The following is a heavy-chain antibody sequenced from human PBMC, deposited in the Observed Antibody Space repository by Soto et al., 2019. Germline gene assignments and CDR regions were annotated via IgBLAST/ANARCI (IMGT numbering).Heavy chain of an antibody. CDR1: GYTFTDCG. D-gene: IGHD6-19*01. Sequence: ASVKVSCKASGYTFTDCGIIWVRQAPGQGLEWMGWISAYNGKTNYAQNLQGRVTMTTDTSTSTAYMELRSLRSDDTAVYYCARVLGQWLVSYYLDVWGKGTTVTVSS. V-gene: IGHV1-18*01. CDR3: ARVLGQWLVSYYLDV. CDR2: ISAYNGKT. J-gene: IGHJ6*03.